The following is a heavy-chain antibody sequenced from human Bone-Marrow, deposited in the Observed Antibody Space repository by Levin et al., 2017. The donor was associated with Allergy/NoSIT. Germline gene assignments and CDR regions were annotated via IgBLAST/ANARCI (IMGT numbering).Heavy chain of an antibody. Sequence: PGGSLRLSCTMSGLSFSTYGIHWVRQAPGKGREWGAVIWNDGTNRYYADSVEGRFIISTDGSKKTLNLEMSSLRVEDTAVYYCAAYNSFSMIVNHWGQGTLVTVSS. V-gene: IGHV3-33*01. D-gene: IGHD3-22*01. J-gene: IGHJ4*02. CDR2: IWNDGTNR. CDR1: GLSFSTYG. CDR3: AAYNSFSMIVNH.